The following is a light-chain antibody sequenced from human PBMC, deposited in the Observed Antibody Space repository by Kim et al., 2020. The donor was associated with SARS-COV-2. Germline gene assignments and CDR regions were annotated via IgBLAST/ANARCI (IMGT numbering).Light chain of an antibody. CDR3: QQRNNWPIT. CDR1: QSVSSY. CDR2: DAS. Sequence: LPPGERAPPSCRASQSVSSYLAWYQQKPGQAPRLLIYDASNRATGIPARFSGSGSGTDFTLTISSLDSEDFAVYYCQQRNNWPITFGQGTRLEIK. V-gene: IGKV3-11*01. J-gene: IGKJ5*01.